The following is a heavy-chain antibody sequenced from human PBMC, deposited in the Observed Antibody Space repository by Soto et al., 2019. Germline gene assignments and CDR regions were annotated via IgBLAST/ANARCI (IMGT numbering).Heavy chain of an antibody. J-gene: IGHJ4*02. D-gene: IGHD6-19*01. V-gene: IGHV4-34*01. Sequence: SDTLSLTCAVYGGSFSGYYWSWIRQPPGKGLEWIGEINHSGSTNYNPSLKSRVTISVDRSKNQFSLKLSSVTAADTAVYYCAGSPTVAGAFDYWGQGTLVTVS. CDR1: GGSFSGYY. CDR2: INHSGST. CDR3: AGSPTVAGAFDY.